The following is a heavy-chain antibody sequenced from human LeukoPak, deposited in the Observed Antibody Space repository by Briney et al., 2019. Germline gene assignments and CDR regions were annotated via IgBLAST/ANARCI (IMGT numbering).Heavy chain of an antibody. D-gene: IGHD2-2*01. V-gene: IGHV3-23*01. CDR2: ISGSGGGT. Sequence: PGGSLRLSCAASGFTFSSYAMSWVRQAPGKGLEWVSAISGSGGGTYYADSVKGRFTISGDNSKNTLYLQMNSLRAEDTAVYYCAKGTVGYCSSTSCYPDYWGQGTLVTVSS. CDR1: GFTFSSYA. CDR3: AKGTVGYCSSTSCYPDY. J-gene: IGHJ4*02.